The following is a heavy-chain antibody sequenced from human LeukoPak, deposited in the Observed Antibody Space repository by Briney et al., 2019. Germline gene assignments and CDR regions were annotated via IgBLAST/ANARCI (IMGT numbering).Heavy chain of an antibody. J-gene: IGHJ4*02. CDR3: AKDEGVAAASFDY. D-gene: IGHD6-13*01. CDR2: ISWVVGRT. V-gene: IGHV3-43D*04. CDR1: GFTFDVYA. Sequence: GGSLRLSCAASGFTFDVYAMHWVRQAPGKGLEWVSLISWVVGRTKYAVCVKGRFSISRNNSNNSLCLRMDRQRGEDTCFYYCAKDEGVAAASFDYWGQGTLVTVSS.